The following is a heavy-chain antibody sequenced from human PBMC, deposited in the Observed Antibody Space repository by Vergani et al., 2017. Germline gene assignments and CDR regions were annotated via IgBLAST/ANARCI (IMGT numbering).Heavy chain of an antibody. Sequence: QVQLVESGGGVVQPGRSLRLSCAASGFPFSSYAMHWVRQAPGKGLEWVAVISYDGSNKYYAASVKGRFTISRDNSKNTLYLQMNSLRAEDTAVYYCARDPYSSGWYQGFDYWGQGTLVTVSS. CDR2: ISYDGSNK. D-gene: IGHD6-19*01. V-gene: IGHV3-30-3*01. CDR1: GFPFSSYA. CDR3: ARDPYSSGWYQGFDY. J-gene: IGHJ4*02.